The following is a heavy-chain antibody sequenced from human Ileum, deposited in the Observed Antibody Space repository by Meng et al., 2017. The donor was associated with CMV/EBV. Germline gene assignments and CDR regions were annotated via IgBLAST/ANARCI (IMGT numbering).Heavy chain of an antibody. CDR1: GYPFTAYY. D-gene: IGHD3-16*02. V-gene: IGHV1-2*02. CDR3: ARDYRPFDP. Sequence: VSCKASGYPFTAYYLHWGRQAPGQGLEWMGWVNPKTGGTDYAQKFQDRISITTNTSITTMYMDLNSLTFDDTAVYYCARDYRPFDPWGQGTLVTVSS. CDR2: VNPKTGGT. J-gene: IGHJ5*02.